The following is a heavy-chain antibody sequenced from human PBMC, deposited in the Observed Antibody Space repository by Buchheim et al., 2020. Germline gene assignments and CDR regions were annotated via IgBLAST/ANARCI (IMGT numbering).Heavy chain of an antibody. CDR3: ARSYDSSGYYYRSYYYFDY. CDR2: INHSGST. D-gene: IGHD3-22*01. CDR1: GGSFSGYY. V-gene: IGHV4-34*01. J-gene: IGHJ4*02. Sequence: QVQLQQWGAGLLKPSETLSLTCAVYGGSFSGYYWSWIRQPPGKGLEWIGEINHSGSTNYNPSLKSRVTISVDTSKNQFSLKLSSVTAADTAVYYCARSYDSSGYYYRSYYYFDYWGQGTL.